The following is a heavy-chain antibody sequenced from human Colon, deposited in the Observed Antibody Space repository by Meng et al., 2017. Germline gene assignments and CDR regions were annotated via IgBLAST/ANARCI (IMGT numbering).Heavy chain of an antibody. CDR2: MSDSGTT. CDR1: GGSIKSGGYH. Sequence: QVHLHESCPGLVRTSDDLSLACTVSGGSIKSGGYHWSWVRQPPGKGLEYSGFMSDSGTTDYNPSLRSRVSISEIGSSKNQFSLTLRSVTAADTATYFCARATLYGTDYWGQGVLVTVSS. V-gene: IGHV4-31*03. D-gene: IGHD4-17*01. CDR3: ARATLYGTDY. J-gene: IGHJ4*02.